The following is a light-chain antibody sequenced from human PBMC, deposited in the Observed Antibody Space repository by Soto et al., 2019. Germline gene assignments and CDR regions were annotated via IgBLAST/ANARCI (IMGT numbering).Light chain of an antibody. CDR2: DVS. CDR1: SSDVGGYNY. Sequence: QSVLTQPRSVSGSPGQSVTMSCTGTSSDVGGYNYVSWYQQHPGKAPKLMIYDVSKRPSGVPDRFSGSKSGNTASLTISGLQAEDEADYYCCSYAGSDTPFGGGTKLTVL. J-gene: IGLJ2*01. V-gene: IGLV2-11*01. CDR3: CSYAGSDTP.